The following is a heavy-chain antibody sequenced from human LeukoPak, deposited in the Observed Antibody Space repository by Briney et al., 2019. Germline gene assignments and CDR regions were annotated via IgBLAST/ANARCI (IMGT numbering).Heavy chain of an antibody. V-gene: IGHV4-4*09. Sequence: SSETLSLTCTVSGASISGDYWSWIRQPPGKTLEWIGYIYSSGSANYNPSLRSRVAMSVDTSKNQISLKLSSVTAADTAVYYCASQGLYDILTGQLVSYYGMDVWGQGTTVTVSS. CDR2: IYSSGSA. J-gene: IGHJ6*02. CDR1: GASISGDY. D-gene: IGHD3-9*01. CDR3: ASQGLYDILTGQLVSYYGMDV.